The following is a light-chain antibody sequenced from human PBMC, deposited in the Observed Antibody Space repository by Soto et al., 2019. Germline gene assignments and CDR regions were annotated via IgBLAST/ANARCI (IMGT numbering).Light chain of an antibody. J-gene: IGKJ1*01. CDR2: GAS. CDR1: QSVSSSY. Sequence: EIVLPQSPGTLSLSPGERATLSCRASQSVSSSYLAWYQQKPGQAPRLLIYGASSRATGIPDRFSGSGSGTDFSLTISRLEPEDFAVYYCPQYGSSPRTFGQGTKVEIK. CDR3: PQYGSSPRT. V-gene: IGKV3-20*01.